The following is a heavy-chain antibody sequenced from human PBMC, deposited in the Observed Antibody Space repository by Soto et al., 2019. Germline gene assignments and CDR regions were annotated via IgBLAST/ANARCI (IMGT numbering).Heavy chain of an antibody. D-gene: IGHD5-12*01. CDR3: ARYRGRSETYSGYDWVLDY. Sequence: GASVKVSCKASGYTFTSYYMHWARQAPGQGLEWMGIINPSGGSTSYAQKFQGRVTMTRDTSTSTVYMELSSLRSEDTAVYYCARYRGRSETYSGYDWVLDYWGQGTLVTVSS. J-gene: IGHJ4*02. CDR1: GYTFTSYY. V-gene: IGHV1-46*03. CDR2: INPSGGST.